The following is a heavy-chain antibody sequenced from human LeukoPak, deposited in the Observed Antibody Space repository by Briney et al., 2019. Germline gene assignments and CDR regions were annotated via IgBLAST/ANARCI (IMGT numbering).Heavy chain of an antibody. J-gene: IGHJ6*03. V-gene: IGHV4-38-2*02. Sequence: SETLSLTCTVSGYSISSGYYWGWIRQPPGKGLEWTGSIDHSGSTYYNPSLKSRITISVDTSKNQFSLQLNSVTPEDTAVYYCARGPQLVGYYYIDVWGKGTTVTVSS. CDR2: IDHSGST. CDR3: ARGPQLVGYYYIDV. D-gene: IGHD6-13*01. CDR1: GYSISSGYY.